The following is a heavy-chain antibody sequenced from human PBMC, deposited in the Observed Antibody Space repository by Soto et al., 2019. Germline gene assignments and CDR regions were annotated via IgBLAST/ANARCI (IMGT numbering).Heavy chain of an antibody. Sequence: SETLSLTCTVSGGSISSSSYYWGWIRQPPGKGLEWIGSIYYSGSTYYNPSLKSRVTISVDTSKNQFSLKLSSVTAADTAVYYCARPRGSGYGNWFDPWGQGTLVTVSS. J-gene: IGHJ5*02. D-gene: IGHD5-12*01. CDR1: GGSISSSSYY. CDR3: ARPRGSGYGNWFDP. CDR2: IYYSGST. V-gene: IGHV4-39*01.